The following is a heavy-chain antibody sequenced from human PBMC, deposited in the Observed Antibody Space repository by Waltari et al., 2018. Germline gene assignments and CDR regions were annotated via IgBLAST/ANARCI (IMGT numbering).Heavy chain of an antibody. CDR1: GYTFTSYG. Sequence: QVQLVQSGAEVKKPGASVKVSCKASGYTFTSYGISWVRQAPGQGLEWMGWISAYNGNTNYAQKLQGRVTMTTDTSTSTAYMELRSLRSDDTAVYYCARGSLRPGRPLTVTTFFGWCDPWDQGTLVTVSS. CDR3: ARGSLRPGRPLTVTTFFGWCDP. D-gene: IGHD4-17*01. J-gene: IGHJ5*02. V-gene: IGHV1-18*01. CDR2: ISAYNGNT.